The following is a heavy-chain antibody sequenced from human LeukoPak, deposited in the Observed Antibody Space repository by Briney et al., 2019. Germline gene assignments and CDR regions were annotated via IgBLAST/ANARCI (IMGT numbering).Heavy chain of an antibody. V-gene: IGHV3-74*01. CDR3: ARAGYSTSSLAFDL. CDR2: IHIDGTTT. Sequence: GGSLRLPCAASGLTLSSSWIHWVRQAPGKGLVWVSRIHIDGTTTRYADSVKGRFTISRDNARNTLYLQMNSLRAEDTAVYYCARAGYSTSSLAFDLWGQGTMVTVSS. D-gene: IGHD6-6*01. CDR1: GLTLSSSW. J-gene: IGHJ3*01.